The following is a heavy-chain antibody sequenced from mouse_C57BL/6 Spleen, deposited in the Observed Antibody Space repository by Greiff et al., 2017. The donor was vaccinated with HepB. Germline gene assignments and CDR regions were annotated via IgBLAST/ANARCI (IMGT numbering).Heavy chain of an antibody. CDR3: TRDPGVTTVAY. CDR2: ISSGGDYI. V-gene: IGHV5-9-1*02. J-gene: IGHJ3*01. D-gene: IGHD2-2*01. Sequence: EVKVVESGEGLVKPGGSLKLSCAASGFTFSSYAMSWVRQTPEKRLEWVAYISSGGDYIYYADTVKGRFTISRDNARNTLYLQMSSLKSEDTAMYYCTRDPGVTTVAYWGQGTLVTVSA. CDR1: GFTFSSYA.